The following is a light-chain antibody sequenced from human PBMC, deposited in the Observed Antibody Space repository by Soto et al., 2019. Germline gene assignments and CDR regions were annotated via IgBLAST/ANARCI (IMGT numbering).Light chain of an antibody. Sequence: QPELTQPPSASGTPGQRLTISCSGSSSNIGSNTVNWYQQLPGTAPKLLIYSNNQRPSGVPDRFSGSKSGTSASLAISGLQSEDEADYYCAAWDDSLNGPVFGGGTMLTVL. CDR1: SSNIGSNT. CDR3: AAWDDSLNGPV. J-gene: IGLJ3*02. V-gene: IGLV1-44*01. CDR2: SNN.